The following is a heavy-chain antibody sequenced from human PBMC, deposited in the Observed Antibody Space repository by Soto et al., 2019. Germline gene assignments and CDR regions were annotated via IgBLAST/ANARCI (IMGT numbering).Heavy chain of an antibody. Sequence: PGGSLRLSCAASGFTFSDYYMSWIRQAPGKGLEWVSYISSSGSTIYYADSVKGRFTISRDNAKNSLYLQMNSLRAEDTAVYYCARVDGSGARTSYYYYYMDVWGKGTTVTVSS. D-gene: IGHD3-10*01. J-gene: IGHJ6*03. V-gene: IGHV3-11*01. CDR3: ARVDGSGARTSYYYYYMDV. CDR1: GFTFSDYY. CDR2: ISSSGSTI.